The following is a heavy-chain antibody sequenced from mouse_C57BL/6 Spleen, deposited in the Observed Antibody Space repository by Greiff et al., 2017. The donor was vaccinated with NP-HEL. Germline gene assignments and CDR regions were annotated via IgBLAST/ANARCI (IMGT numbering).Heavy chain of an antibody. CDR1: GYTFTSYW. CDR3: ARRGYYGSYYFDY. Sequence: QVQLQQPGAELVMPGASVKLSCKASGYTFTSYWMHWVKQRPGQGLEWIGEIDPSDSYTNYNQKFKGKSQLTVDKSSSTAYMQLSSLTSEDSAVYYCARRGYYGSYYFDYWGQGTTLTVSS. V-gene: IGHV1-69*01. J-gene: IGHJ2*01. D-gene: IGHD1-1*01. CDR2: IDPSDSYT.